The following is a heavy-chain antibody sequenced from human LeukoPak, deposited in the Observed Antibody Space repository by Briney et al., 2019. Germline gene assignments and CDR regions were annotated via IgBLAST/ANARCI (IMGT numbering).Heavy chain of an antibody. D-gene: IGHD5/OR15-5a*01. CDR3: ARDRGLRSGFDY. J-gene: IGHJ4*02. Sequence: GASVKVSGKASGYTCTGYYMHWVRQAPGQGLEWMGWINPNSGGTNYAQKFQGRVTMTRDTSISTAYMELSRLRSDDTAVYYCARDRGLRSGFDYWGQGTLVTVSS. CDR2: INPNSGGT. CDR1: GYTCTGYY. V-gene: IGHV1-2*02.